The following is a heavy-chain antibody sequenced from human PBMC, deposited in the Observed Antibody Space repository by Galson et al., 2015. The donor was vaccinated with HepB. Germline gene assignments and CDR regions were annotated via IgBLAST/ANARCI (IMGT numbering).Heavy chain of an antibody. CDR3: ASGTHYYDSSIDI. Sequence: SLRLSCAASGFTFSSYSMNWVRQAPGKGLEWVSSISSSSSYIYYADSVKGRFTISRDNAKNSLYLQMNSLRAEDTAVYYCASGTHYYDSSIDIWGQGTMVTVSS. V-gene: IGHV3-21*01. J-gene: IGHJ3*02. D-gene: IGHD3-22*01. CDR2: ISSSSSYI. CDR1: GFTFSSYS.